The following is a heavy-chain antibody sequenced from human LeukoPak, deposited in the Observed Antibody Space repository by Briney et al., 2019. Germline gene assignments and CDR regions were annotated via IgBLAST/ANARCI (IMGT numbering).Heavy chain of an antibody. CDR1: GFTFSSYA. D-gene: IGHD2-2*01. V-gene: IGHV3-30*04. CDR2: ISYDGSNK. CDR3: AKVETSGGANCYALDY. J-gene: IGHJ4*02. Sequence: GGSLRLSCAASGFTFSSYAMHWVRQAPGKGLEWVAVISYDGSNKYYADSVKGRFTISRDNSKNTLYLQMNSLSAEDTAVYYCAKVETSGGANCYALDYWGQGTLVTVSS.